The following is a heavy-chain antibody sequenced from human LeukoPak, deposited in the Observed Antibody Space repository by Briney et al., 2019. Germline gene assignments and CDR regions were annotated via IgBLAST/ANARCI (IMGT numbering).Heavy chain of an antibody. D-gene: IGHD3-22*01. CDR3: ARLPRFGSTGYYFDY. CDR2: IYPGDSDT. V-gene: IGHV5-51*01. CDR1: GYIFATYW. Sequence: GESLKISCKGSGYIFATYWIGWVRQVPGKGLEWMGIIYPGDSDTRYSPSFQGQVTISADKSISTAYLQWSSLKASDTAMYYCARLPRFGSTGYYFDYWGQGTLVTVSS. J-gene: IGHJ4*02.